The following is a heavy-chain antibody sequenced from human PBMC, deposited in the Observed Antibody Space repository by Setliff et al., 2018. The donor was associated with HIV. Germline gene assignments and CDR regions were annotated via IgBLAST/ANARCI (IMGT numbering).Heavy chain of an antibody. CDR1: GFTFRSYE. CDR3: ARDVSRGGLPFYGMDV. V-gene: IGHV3-48*03. CDR2: ISSGGSTI. D-gene: IGHD3-16*01. Sequence: GGSLRLSCAASGFTFRSYEMNWVRQAPGKGLEWVSYISSGGSTICYADSVKGRFTISRDNAKTSLSLQMNSLRAEDTAVYYCARDVSRGGLPFYGMDVWGQGTTVTVSS. J-gene: IGHJ6*02.